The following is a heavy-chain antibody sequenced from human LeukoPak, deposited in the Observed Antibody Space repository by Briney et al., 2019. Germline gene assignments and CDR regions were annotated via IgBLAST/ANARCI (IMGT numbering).Heavy chain of an antibody. Sequence: ASVKVSCKASGYTFTGYYMHWVRQAPGQGLEWMGRINPNNGGTNYAQKFQGRVTMTRDTSISTAYMELSRLRSDDTAVYYCARDYGSVAPPFDYWGQGTLVTVSS. CDR2: INPNNGGT. CDR3: ARDYGSVAPPFDY. V-gene: IGHV1-2*06. D-gene: IGHD6-19*01. CDR1: GYTFTGYY. J-gene: IGHJ4*02.